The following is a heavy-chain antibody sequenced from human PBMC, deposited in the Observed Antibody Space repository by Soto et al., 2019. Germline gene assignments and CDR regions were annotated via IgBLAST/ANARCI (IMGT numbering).Heavy chain of an antibody. CDR2: ISGGSSYT. CDR1: GFSFGDSY. CDR3: AKTRVADSGYYFDH. Sequence: QVQLVESGGGLVKPGGSLRLSCAASGFSFGDSYMSWIRQSAGKGLEWLSYISGGSSYTKYAESVKGRFTISRDNAGRSLFLQVNGLRADDTAIYYCAKTRVADSGYYFDHWGQGTMVTVSS. J-gene: IGHJ4*02. D-gene: IGHD3-10*01. V-gene: IGHV3-11*05.